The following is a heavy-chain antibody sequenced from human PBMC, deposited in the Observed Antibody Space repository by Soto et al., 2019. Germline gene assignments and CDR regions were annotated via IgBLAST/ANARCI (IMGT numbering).Heavy chain of an antibody. J-gene: IGHJ6*02. D-gene: IGHD2-2*01. CDR1: GFTFSSYA. Sequence: GGSLRLSCAASGFTFSSYAMHWVRQAPGKGLEWVAVISYDGNNKYYADSVKGRFTISRDNSKNTLYLQMNSLRAEDTAVYYCARVSGYCSSTSCPYGMDVWGQGTTVTVSS. CDR3: ARVSGYCSSTSCPYGMDV. V-gene: IGHV3-30-3*01. CDR2: ISYDGNNK.